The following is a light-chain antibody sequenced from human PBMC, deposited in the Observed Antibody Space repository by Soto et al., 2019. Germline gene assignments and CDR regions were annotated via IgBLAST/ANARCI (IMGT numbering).Light chain of an antibody. Sequence: DIVLTQSPDSLAVSLGERATINCKSNQSVLYSSNNKNYLAWYQQKPGQPPKLLIYWASTRESGVPDRFSGSGSGTDFTLTISSLQAEDVAVYYCQQYYSTPRTFGQRTKVDIK. CDR1: QSVLYSSNNKNY. CDR3: QQYYSTPRT. V-gene: IGKV4-1*01. J-gene: IGKJ1*01. CDR2: WAS.